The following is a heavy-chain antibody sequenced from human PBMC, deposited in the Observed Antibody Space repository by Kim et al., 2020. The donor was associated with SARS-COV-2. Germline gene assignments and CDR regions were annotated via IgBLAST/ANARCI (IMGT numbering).Heavy chain of an antibody. V-gene: IGHV3-23*01. Sequence: GGSLRLSCAASGFTFGIYAMSWARQAPGKGLEWVSTISGGGGNTHYADSVKGRFTISRDNSMNTLYLQMNSLRAEDMAVYYCDASDYWGQGTLVTVSP. J-gene: IGHJ4*02. CDR2: ISGGGGNT. CDR1: GFTFGIYA. CDR3: DASDY.